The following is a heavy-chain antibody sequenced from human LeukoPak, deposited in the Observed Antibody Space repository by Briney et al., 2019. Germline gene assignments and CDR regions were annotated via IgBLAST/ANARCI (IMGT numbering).Heavy chain of an antibody. CDR3: ARDDSRVRDAYDI. D-gene: IGHD3-22*01. V-gene: IGHV4-30-2*01. J-gene: IGHJ3*02. Sequence: SETLSLTCTVSGVSINTGGYYWRWIRQPPGRGLDWIGYISPSGSTYYNPSLESRVDISMDRSKNQFSLKLNSATVADTALYFCARDDSRVRDAYDIWGQGTMVTVSS. CDR2: ISPSGST. CDR1: GVSINTGGYY.